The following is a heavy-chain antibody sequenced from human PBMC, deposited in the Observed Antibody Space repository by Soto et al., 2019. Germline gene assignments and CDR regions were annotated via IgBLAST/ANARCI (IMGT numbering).Heavy chain of an antibody. CDR1: GGSISSSSYY. V-gene: IGHV4-39*07. D-gene: IGHD5-12*01. CDR2: IYYSGST. Sequence: SETLSLTCTVSGGSISSSSYYWGWIRQPPGKGLEWIGSIYYSGSTYYNPSLKSRVTISVDTSKNQFSLKLSSVTAADTAVYYCARDIEVATIIIPYYSGNDVRGQGTTVTVSS. CDR3: ARDIEVATIIIPYYSGNDV. J-gene: IGHJ6*02.